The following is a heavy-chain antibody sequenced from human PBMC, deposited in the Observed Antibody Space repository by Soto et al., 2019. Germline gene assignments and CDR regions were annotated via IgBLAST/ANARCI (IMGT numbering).Heavy chain of an antibody. CDR1: GFTFSSYG. D-gene: IGHD4-17*01. Sequence: PGVSLRLSCAASGFTFSSYGMHWVRQAPGKGLEWVAVIWYDGSNKYYADSVKGRFTISRDNSKNTLYLQMNSLRAEDTAVYYCARENHYGDYVPYYFDYWGQGTLVTVSS. J-gene: IGHJ4*02. CDR2: IWYDGSNK. V-gene: IGHV3-33*01. CDR3: ARENHYGDYVPYYFDY.